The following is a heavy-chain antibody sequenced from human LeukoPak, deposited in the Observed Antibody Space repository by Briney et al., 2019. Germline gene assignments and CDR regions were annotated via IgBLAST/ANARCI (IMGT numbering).Heavy chain of an antibody. Sequence: GGSLRLSCAASGFTFDDYGMSWVRQAPGKGLEWVSGINWNGGSTGYADSVKGRFTISRDNAKNSLYLQMNSLRAEDTALYYCARDGGYDFWSGYPPHNYYFDYWGQGTLVTVSS. V-gene: IGHV3-20*04. J-gene: IGHJ4*02. CDR1: GFTFDDYG. CDR3: ARDGGYDFWSGYPPHNYYFDY. CDR2: INWNGGST. D-gene: IGHD3-3*01.